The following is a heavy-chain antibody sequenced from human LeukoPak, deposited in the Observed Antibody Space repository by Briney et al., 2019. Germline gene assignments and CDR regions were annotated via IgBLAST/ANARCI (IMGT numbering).Heavy chain of an antibody. CDR3: ARGKEYYDSGKD. CDR1: GLTFSSYW. Sequence: GGSLRLFCAASGLTFSSYWMSWVRQAPGKGLEWVANIKQDGSEKYYVDSVKGRFTISRDNAKNSLYLQMNSLRAEDTAVYYCARGKEYYDSGKDWGQGTLVTVSS. D-gene: IGHD3-10*01. J-gene: IGHJ4*02. CDR2: IKQDGSEK. V-gene: IGHV3-7*01.